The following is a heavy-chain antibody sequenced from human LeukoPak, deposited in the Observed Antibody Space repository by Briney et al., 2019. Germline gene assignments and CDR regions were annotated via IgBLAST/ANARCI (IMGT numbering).Heavy chain of an antibody. Sequence: LPGGSLRLSCAASGFTFSTYWMHWFRQAPGKGLVWVSRINSDGSITDYEDSVKGRFTISRDNAKNSLYLQMNSLRAEDTALYYCAREEFDYWGQGTLVTVSS. CDR1: GFTFSTYW. CDR2: INSDGSIT. CDR3: AREEFDY. V-gene: IGHV3-74*01. J-gene: IGHJ4*02.